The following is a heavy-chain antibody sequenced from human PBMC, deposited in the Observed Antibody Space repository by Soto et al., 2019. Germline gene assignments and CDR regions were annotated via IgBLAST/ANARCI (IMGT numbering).Heavy chain of an antibody. CDR2: IGPNGESP. J-gene: IGHJ4*02. V-gene: IGHV1-46*01. CDR1: GYTFTNYH. Sequence: QVQLVQSGADVKKPGASVRVSCKASGYTFTNYHMHWVRQAPGQGLEWMGLIGPNGESPIYAQKFQGRVTITKDTSTSTVSMEVSSLRFEDTAVYYCAREMGGTDYWGQGTLVTVSS. CDR3: AREMGGTDY. D-gene: IGHD1-26*01.